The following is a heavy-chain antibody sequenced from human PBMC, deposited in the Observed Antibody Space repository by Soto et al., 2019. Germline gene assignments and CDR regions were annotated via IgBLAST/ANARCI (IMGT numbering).Heavy chain of an antibody. J-gene: IGHJ5*02. CDR3: ARDPSRDGYNYGARWFDP. CDR1: GFTFSSYS. D-gene: IGHD5-12*01. V-gene: IGHV3-48*02. CDR2: ISSSSSTI. Sequence: GSLRLSCAASGFTFSSYSMNWVRQAPGKGLEWVSYISSSSSTIYYADSVKGRFTISRDNAKNSLYLQMNSLRDEDTAVYYCARDPSRDGYNYGARWFDPWGQGTLVTVSS.